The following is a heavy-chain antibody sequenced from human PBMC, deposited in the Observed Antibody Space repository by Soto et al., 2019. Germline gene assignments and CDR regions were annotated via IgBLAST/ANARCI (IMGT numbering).Heavy chain of an antibody. Sequence: QPGGSLRLSCAASGFTFSSYGMHWVRQAPGKGLEWVAVISYDGSNKYYADSVKGRFTISRDNSKNTLYLQMNSLRAEDTAVYYCAKDQYPLEWELPFDYWGQGTLVTVSS. CDR1: GFTFSSYG. CDR3: AKDQYPLEWELPFDY. CDR2: ISYDGSNK. D-gene: IGHD1-26*01. J-gene: IGHJ4*02. V-gene: IGHV3-30*18.